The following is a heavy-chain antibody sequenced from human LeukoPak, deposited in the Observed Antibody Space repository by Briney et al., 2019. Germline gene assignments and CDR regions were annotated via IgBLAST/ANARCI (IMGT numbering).Heavy chain of an antibody. CDR2: IYSGGST. J-gene: IGHJ4*02. CDR1: GFTFSSNS. V-gene: IGHV3-53*01. Sequence: PGGSLRLSCAASGFTFSSNSMNWVRQAPGKGLEWVSVIYSGGSTYYADSVKGRFTISRDNSKNTLYLQMNSLRVEDTAVYYCARVGEGAAKDWGQGTLVTVSS. CDR3: ARVGEGAAKD. D-gene: IGHD1-26*01.